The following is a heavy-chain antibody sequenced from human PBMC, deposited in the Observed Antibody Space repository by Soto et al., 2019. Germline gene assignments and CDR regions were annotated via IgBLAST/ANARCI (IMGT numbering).Heavy chain of an antibody. Sequence: GGSLRLSCAASGFTFSSYAMHWVRQAPGKGLEWVAVISYDGSNKYYADSVKGRFTISRDNSKNTLYLQMNSLRAEDTAVYYCARDRTSIQLWYSRFDYWGQGTLVTDSS. CDR1: GFTFSSYA. D-gene: IGHD5-18*01. J-gene: IGHJ4*02. V-gene: IGHV3-30-3*01. CDR2: ISYDGSNK. CDR3: ARDRTSIQLWYSRFDY.